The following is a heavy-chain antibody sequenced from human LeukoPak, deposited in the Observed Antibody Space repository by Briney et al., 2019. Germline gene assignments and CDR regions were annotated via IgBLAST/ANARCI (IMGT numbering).Heavy chain of an antibody. CDR3: AKDMNTVTTTFDY. CDR2: ISNDATKK. J-gene: IGHJ4*02. CDR1: GFTLSTYA. Sequence: GGSLRLSCAASGFTLSTYAMHWVRQAPGKGLEWVAVISNDATKKYYADSVKGRSTISRDNSENTLYLQMNSLRAEDTAVYYCAKDMNTVTTTFDYWGQGTLVTVSS. D-gene: IGHD4-17*01. V-gene: IGHV3-30*18.